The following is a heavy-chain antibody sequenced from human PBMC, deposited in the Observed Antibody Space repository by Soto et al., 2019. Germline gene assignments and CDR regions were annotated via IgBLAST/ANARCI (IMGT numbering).Heavy chain of an antibody. J-gene: IGHJ6*02. D-gene: IGHD2-15*01. Sequence: SETLSLTCTVSGGSVSGYDWSWIRQPPGKGLEWLGYIFYAGTTLYNPSVQSRVSITVDTSKNQFSLKLSSVTAADTAVYYCTRHAIIPKLLYGMDVWGQGTTVTVSS. CDR3: TRHAIIPKLLYGMDV. CDR2: IFYAGTT. CDR1: GGSVSGYD. V-gene: IGHV4-59*02.